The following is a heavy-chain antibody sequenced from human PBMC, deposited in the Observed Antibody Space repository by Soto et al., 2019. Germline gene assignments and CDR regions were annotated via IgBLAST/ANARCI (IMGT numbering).Heavy chain of an antibody. CDR1: GYSVSINSGA. J-gene: IGHJ4*02. CDR2: TYYRSKWYY. V-gene: IGHV6-1*01. CDR3: ARLLPYDSSGYVGFDY. D-gene: IGHD3-22*01. Sequence: PSQTLSLTCAISGYSVSINSGAWNWIRQSPSRGLEWLGRTYYRSKWYYDYAESVKSRIIISVDTSKNQFSLKLSSVTAADTAVYYCARLLPYDSSGYVGFDYWGQGTLVTVSS.